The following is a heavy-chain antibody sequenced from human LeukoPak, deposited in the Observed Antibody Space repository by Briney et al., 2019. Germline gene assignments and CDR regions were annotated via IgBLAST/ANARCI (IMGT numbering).Heavy chain of an antibody. CDR1: GYTFTGYY. J-gene: IGHJ4*02. D-gene: IGHD2-15*01. V-gene: IGHV1-2*02. CDR3: AGEKPYCSGGSCYASFDY. Sequence: ASVKVSCKASGYTFTGYYMHWVRQAPGQGLEWMGWINPNSGGTNYAQKFQGRVTMTRDTSISTAYMELSRLRSDDTAVYYCAGEKPYCSGGSCYASFDYWGQGTLFTVSS. CDR2: INPNSGGT.